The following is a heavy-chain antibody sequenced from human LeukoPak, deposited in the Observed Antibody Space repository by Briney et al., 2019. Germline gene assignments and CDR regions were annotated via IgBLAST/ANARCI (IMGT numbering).Heavy chain of an antibody. V-gene: IGHV1-8*01. CDR3: VRDGEGVAISVNYWFDP. Sequence: ASVKVTCKASGFTFTSYDINWVRQASGQGLEWMGWMNPNNGNTGYAQKFQGRVTMTRDTSISTAYMELRGLRSEDTAVYYCVRDGEGVAISVNYWFDPWGQGTLVTVSS. D-gene: IGHD3-10*01. J-gene: IGHJ5*02. CDR2: MNPNNGNT. CDR1: GFTFTSYD.